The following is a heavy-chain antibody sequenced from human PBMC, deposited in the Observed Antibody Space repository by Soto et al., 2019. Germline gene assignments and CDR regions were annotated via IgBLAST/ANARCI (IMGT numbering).Heavy chain of an antibody. CDR3: AYLPCSGGSCYWFSFSGMDV. V-gene: IGHV2-5*02. CDR1: GFSLSTGGVG. Sequence: QITLKESGPTLVKPTQTLTLTCTSSGFSLSTGGVGVAWFRQPPGKALEWLALIYWADDKRYRPSLEGRLTITKDTSKNQVVLTMTNMDSVDTATYYCAYLPCSGGSCYWFSFSGMDVWGQGTTVTVSS. J-gene: IGHJ6*02. D-gene: IGHD2-15*01. CDR2: IYWADDK.